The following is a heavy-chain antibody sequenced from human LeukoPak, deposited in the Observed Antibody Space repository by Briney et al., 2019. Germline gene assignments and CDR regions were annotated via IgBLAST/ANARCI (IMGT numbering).Heavy chain of an antibody. CDR1: GYTFTSYG. V-gene: IGHV1-18*01. Sequence: GASVKVSCKASGYTFTSYGISWVRQAPGQGLEWMGWISAHNGNTNYAQKVQGRVTMTTDTSTSTAYMELRSLRSDDTAVYFCARDRRDIGIVVTALFAFDIWGQGTMVTVSS. CDR3: ARDRRDIGIVVTALFAFDI. J-gene: IGHJ3*02. CDR2: ISAHNGNT. D-gene: IGHD2-15*01.